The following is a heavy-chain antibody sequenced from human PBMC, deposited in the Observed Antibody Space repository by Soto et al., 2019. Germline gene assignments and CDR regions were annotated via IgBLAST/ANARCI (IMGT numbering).Heavy chain of an antibody. CDR3: AKSGYYYFWSGYYSFDY. CDR2: ISSSSSYI. Sequence: GGSLRLSCAASGFTFSSDSMNWVLQAPGKGLEWVSSISSSSSYIYYADSVKGRFTISRDNAKNSLYLQMNSLRAEDTAVYYCAKSGYYYFWSGYYSFDYWGQGTLVTVSS. D-gene: IGHD3-3*01. J-gene: IGHJ4*02. V-gene: IGHV3-21*01. CDR1: GFTFSSDS.